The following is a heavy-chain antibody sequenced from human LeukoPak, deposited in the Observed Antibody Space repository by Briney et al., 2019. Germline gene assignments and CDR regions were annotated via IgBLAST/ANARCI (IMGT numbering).Heavy chain of an antibody. J-gene: IGHJ4*02. CDR1: GFTFSSYW. V-gene: IGHV3-74*01. Sequence: GGSLRLSCAASGFTFSSYWMHWVRQAPGKGLVWVSRINSDGSSTSYADSVKGRFTVSRDNAKNTLYLQMNSLRVEDTAVYYCARERGSSWSVDYWGQGTLVTVSS. CDR2: INSDGSST. D-gene: IGHD6-13*01. CDR3: ARERGSSWSVDY.